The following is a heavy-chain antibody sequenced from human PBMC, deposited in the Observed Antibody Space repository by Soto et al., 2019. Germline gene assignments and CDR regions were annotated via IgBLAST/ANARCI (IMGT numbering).Heavy chain of an antibody. V-gene: IGHV3-30-3*01. D-gene: IGHD3-10*01. CDR2: ISYDGGNK. J-gene: IGHJ4*02. Sequence: QVQLVESGGGVVQPGRSLRLSCAASGFTFSSYAMHWVRQAPGKGREWVAVISYDGGNKYYADSVKGRFTISRDNSKNTLYLQINSLRAEDTAVYYCARPDYGSGSYPDYWGQGTLVTVSS. CDR3: ARPDYGSGSYPDY. CDR1: GFTFSSYA.